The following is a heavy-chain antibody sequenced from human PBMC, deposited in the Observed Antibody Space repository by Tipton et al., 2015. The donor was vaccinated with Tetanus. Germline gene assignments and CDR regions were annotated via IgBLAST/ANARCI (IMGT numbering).Heavy chain of an antibody. CDR2: ISYSGST. CDR1: GGSIRSGDYQ. CDR3: ARGGSYSYGPRGFDL. D-gene: IGHD5-18*01. Sequence: TLSPTCTVSGGSIRSGDYQWNWIRQPPGKGLEWLAYISYSGSTNSNYDLKSRITISRDTSKNQFSLKLTSVTAADTAVYYCARGGSYSYGPRGFDLWGRGTLVTVSS. J-gene: IGHJ2*01. V-gene: IGHV4-61*08.